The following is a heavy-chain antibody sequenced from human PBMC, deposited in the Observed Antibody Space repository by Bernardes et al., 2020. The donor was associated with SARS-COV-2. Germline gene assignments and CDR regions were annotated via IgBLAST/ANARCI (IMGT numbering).Heavy chain of an antibody. CDR3: ARGAGIPQVLDF. Sequence: SGTLSLTCTVSGGSISGYCWNWVRQPPGKGLEWIAYLTYDGVSNYSPSLESRVTISIDTAQNQFCLKLSCVTAADTAVYYCARGAGIPQVLDFWGRGTLVTVSS. J-gene: IGHJ4*02. CDR2: LTYDGVS. V-gene: IGHV4-59*01. CDR1: GGSISGYC.